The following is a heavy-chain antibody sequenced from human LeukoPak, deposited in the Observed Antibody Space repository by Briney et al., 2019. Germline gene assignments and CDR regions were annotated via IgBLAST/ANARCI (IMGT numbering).Heavy chain of an antibody. CDR2: IIPIFGTA. CDR3: ARAAARLLPDYYYYMDV. J-gene: IGHJ6*03. D-gene: IGHD6-6*01. CDR1: GGTFSSYA. Sequence: ASVKVSCKASGGTFSSYAISWVRQAPGQGLEWMGGIIPIFGTANYAQKFQGRVTITADKSTSTAYMELSSLRSDDTAVYYCARAAARLLPDYYYYMDVWGKGTTVTVSS. V-gene: IGHV1-69*06.